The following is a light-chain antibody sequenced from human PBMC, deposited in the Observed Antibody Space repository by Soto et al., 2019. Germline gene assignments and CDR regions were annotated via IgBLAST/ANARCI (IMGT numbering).Light chain of an antibody. CDR1: QSISMS. V-gene: IGKV1-5*03. J-gene: IGKJ1*01. Sequence: DIQMTQSPSTLSASVGDRVTITCRASQSISMSLAWHQQKPGKAPKPLLYKASSLESGAPSRFSGSGSRTEFTLTISSLQPDDFATYYCQQYRYFPWTFGQGTKVEIK. CDR2: KAS. CDR3: QQYRYFPWT.